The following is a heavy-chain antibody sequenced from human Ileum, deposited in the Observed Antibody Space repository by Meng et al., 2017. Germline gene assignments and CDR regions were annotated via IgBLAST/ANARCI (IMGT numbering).Heavy chain of an antibody. J-gene: IGHJ4*02. Sequence: SETLSLTCTVSGGSFRNFYWSWVRQSPGKGLEWIGYIYNSGIKNYNSSLKGRVAMSVDPSKNQFSLKLSSVTTADTAVYYCAREGDCDGGSCYRDWGQGILVTVYS. CDR3: AREGDCDGGSCYRD. D-gene: IGHD2-15*01. V-gene: IGHV4-59*01. CDR2: IYNSGIK. CDR1: GGSFRNFY.